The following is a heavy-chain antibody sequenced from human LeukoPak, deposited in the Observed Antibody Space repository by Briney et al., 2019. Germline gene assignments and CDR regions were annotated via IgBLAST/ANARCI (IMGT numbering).Heavy chain of an antibody. V-gene: IGHV3-64D*09. D-gene: IGHD4-11*01. Sequence: PGGALRLSCSGSGFTFSSYTMHWVRQAPGKGLEYVSAISSNGGSTYYADSVKGRFTIYRDNSKNTLFLQMSSLRADDTAVYYCLKETVSGTTVSYWGQGTLVTVSS. CDR1: GFTFSSYT. CDR2: ISSNGGST. CDR3: LKETVSGTTVSY. J-gene: IGHJ4*02.